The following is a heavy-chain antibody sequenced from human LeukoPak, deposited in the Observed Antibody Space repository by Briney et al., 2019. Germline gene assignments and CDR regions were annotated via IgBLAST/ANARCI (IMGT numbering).Heavy chain of an antibody. V-gene: IGHV1-69*05. D-gene: IGHD5-18*01. CDR1: GGTSSSYA. Sequence: ASVKVSCKASGGTSSSYAISWVRQAPGQGLEWMGRIIPIFGTANYAQKFQGRVTITTDESTSTAYMELSSLRSEDTAVHYCARSHSYGYYYYYYYMDVWGKGTTVTVSS. CDR2: IIPIFGTA. CDR3: ARSHSYGYYYYYYYMDV. J-gene: IGHJ6*03.